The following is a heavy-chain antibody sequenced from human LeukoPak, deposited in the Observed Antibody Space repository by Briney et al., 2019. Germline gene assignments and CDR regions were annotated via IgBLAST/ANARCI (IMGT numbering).Heavy chain of an antibody. CDR1: GFTFSDYY. V-gene: IGHV3-11*01. CDR2: ISSSGSTI. J-gene: IGHJ4*02. Sequence: PGGALRLSCAASGFTFSDYYMSWIRHAPGEGLGWVSYISSSGSTIYYADSVKGRFTISRDNAKNSLYLQMNSLRAEDTAVYYCARDQDDYEFPDYWGQGTLVTVSS. CDR3: ARDQDDYEFPDY. D-gene: IGHD4-17*01.